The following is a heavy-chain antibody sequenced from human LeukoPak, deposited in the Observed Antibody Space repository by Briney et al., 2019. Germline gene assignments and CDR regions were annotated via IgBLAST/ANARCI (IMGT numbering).Heavy chain of an antibody. CDR3: AATTVREDAFDI. CDR2: ISYDGSNK. Sequence: GGSLRLSCAASGFTFSSYAMHWVRQAPGTGLEWVAVISYDGSNKYYADSVKGRFTISRDNSKNTLYLQMNSLRAEDTAVYYCAATTVREDAFDIWGQGTMVTVSS. D-gene: IGHD4-17*01. CDR1: GFTFSSYA. V-gene: IGHV3-30-3*01. J-gene: IGHJ3*02.